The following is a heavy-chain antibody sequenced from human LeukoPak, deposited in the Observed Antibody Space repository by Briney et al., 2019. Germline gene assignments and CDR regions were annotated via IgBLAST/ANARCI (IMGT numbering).Heavy chain of an antibody. Sequence: GGSLRLSCAASGFIFSSYAMHWVRQAPGKGLEWVAVISYDGSNKYYADSVKGRFTISRDNSKNTLYLQMNSLRAEDTAVYYCARQWLVNGWGQGTLVTVSS. CDR3: ARQWLVNG. CDR1: GFIFSSYA. D-gene: IGHD6-19*01. CDR2: ISYDGSNK. V-gene: IGHV3-30*04. J-gene: IGHJ4*02.